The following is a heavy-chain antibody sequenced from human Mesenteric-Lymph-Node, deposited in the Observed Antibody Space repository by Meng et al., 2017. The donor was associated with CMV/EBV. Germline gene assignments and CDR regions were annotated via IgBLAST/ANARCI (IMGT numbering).Heavy chain of an antibody. Sequence: GGSLRLSCAASGFTFSSYAMHWVRQAPGKGLEWVAVISYDGSNKYYADSVKGRFTISRDNSKNTLYLQMNSLRAEDTAVYYCARVTVVPAAIYYYYYYGMDVWGQGTTVTVSS. J-gene: IGHJ6*02. CDR1: GFTFSSYA. V-gene: IGHV3-30*04. D-gene: IGHD2-2*02. CDR3: ARVTVVPAAIYYYYYYGMDV. CDR2: ISYDGSNK.